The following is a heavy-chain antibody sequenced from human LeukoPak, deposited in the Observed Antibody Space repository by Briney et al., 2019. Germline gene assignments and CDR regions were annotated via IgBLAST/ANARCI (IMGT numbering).Heavy chain of an antibody. V-gene: IGHV3-48*01. J-gene: IGHJ4*02. CDR3: AKDHICSGGSCYPI. CDR2: IGTSSTTI. D-gene: IGHD2-15*01. Sequence: AGGSLRLSCAASGFTFSSYTMNWVRQPPGKGLEWVSNIGTSSTTIYYADSVKGRFTISRDNAKNSLYLQMNSLRADDTAVYYCAKDHICSGGSCYPIWGQGTLVTVSS. CDR1: GFTFSSYT.